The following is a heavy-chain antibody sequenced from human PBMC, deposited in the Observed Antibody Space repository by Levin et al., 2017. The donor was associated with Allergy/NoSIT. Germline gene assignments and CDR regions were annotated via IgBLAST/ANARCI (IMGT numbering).Heavy chain of an antibody. V-gene: IGHV4-4*02. CDR1: GGSISSTNW. CDR2: IYHSGST. J-gene: IGHJ4*02. Sequence: SETLSLTCAVSGGSISSTNWWTWVRQTPEKWLEWIGEIYHSGSTNYNPSLKSRVTISVDKSKNQFSLNLSSVTAADTAVYYCAGTPYSSGWFTHFDYWGQGTLVTVSS. CDR3: AGTPYSSGWFTHFDY. D-gene: IGHD6-19*01.